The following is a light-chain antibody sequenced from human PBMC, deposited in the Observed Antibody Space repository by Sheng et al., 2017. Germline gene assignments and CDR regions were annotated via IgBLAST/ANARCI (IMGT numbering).Light chain of an antibody. J-gene: IGLJ3*02. Sequence: NFMLTQPHSVSESPGKTVTISCTPTSGTIASNYVHWYQQRPGSSPTTVIYDDNQRPSGVPDWFSGSVDSSANSASLTISGLTPEDEADYYCQSYHRYTWVFGGGTKLTVL. CDR3: QSYHRYTWV. V-gene: IGLV6-57*01. CDR2: DDN. CDR1: SGTIASNY.